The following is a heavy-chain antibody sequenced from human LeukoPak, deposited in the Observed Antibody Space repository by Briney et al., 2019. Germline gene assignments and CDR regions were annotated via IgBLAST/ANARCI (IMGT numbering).Heavy chain of an antibody. CDR1: GGSISSSN. CDR2: IGTSSTTI. Sequence: PSGTLSLTCAVSGGSISSSNWWSWVRQPPGKGLEWVSNIGTSSTTIYYADSVKGRFTISRDNAKNSLYLQMNSLRAEDTAVYYCAREEKVKRYYYDSSGYYYFDYWGQGTLVTVSS. J-gene: IGHJ4*02. V-gene: IGHV3-48*01. D-gene: IGHD3-22*01. CDR3: AREEKVKRYYYDSSGYYYFDY.